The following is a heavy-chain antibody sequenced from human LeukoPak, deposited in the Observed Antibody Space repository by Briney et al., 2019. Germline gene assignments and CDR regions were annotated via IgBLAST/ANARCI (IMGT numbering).Heavy chain of an antibody. D-gene: IGHD3-22*01. CDR1: GFTFSSYA. CDR3: AKGNTPGYYYDSSGPYFDI. J-gene: IGHJ3*02. CDR2: ISYDGSNK. Sequence: PGGSLRLSCAASGFTFSSYAMHWVRQAPGKGLEWVAVISYDGSNKYYADSVKGRFTISRDNSKNTLYLQMNSLRAEDTAVYYCAKGNTPGYYYDSSGPYFDIWGQGTMVTVSS. V-gene: IGHV3-30-3*01.